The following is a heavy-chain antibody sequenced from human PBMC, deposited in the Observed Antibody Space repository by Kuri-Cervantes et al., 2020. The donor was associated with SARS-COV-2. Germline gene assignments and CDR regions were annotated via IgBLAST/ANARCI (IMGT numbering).Heavy chain of an antibody. D-gene: IGHD6-13*01. V-gene: IGHV3-30*02. CDR2: IRYDGSNK. CDR1: GFTFSSYG. CDR3: AKDAGIAAAGTRYYYYYYYMDV. Sequence: GGSLRLSCAASGFTFSSYGMHWVRQAPGKGLEWVAFIRYDGSNKYYADSVKGRFTISRDNSKNTLYLQMNSLRAEDTAVYYCAKDAGIAAAGTRYYYYYYYMDVWGKGTTVTVSS. J-gene: IGHJ6*03.